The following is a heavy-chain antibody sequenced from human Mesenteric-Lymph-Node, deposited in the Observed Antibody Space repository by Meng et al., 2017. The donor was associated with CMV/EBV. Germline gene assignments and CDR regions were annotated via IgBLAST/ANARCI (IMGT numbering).Heavy chain of an antibody. CDR1: GGSISSYY. CDR2: IYYSGST. D-gene: IGHD5-18*01. CDR3: ARAPGYSYNYPYYGMDV. V-gene: IGHV4-59*01. J-gene: IGHJ6*02. Sequence: SETLSLTCTVSGGSISSYYWSWIRQPPGKGLEWIGYIYYSGSTNYNPSLKSRVTISVDTSKNQFSLKLSSVTAADTAMYYCARAPGYSYNYPYYGMDVWGQGTTVTVSS.